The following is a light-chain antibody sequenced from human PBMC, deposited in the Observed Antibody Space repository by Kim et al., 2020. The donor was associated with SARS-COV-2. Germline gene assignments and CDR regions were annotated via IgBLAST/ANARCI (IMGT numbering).Light chain of an antibody. J-gene: IGLJ1*01. CDR3: GADHASGSNFVYV. CDR1: SGYSNYK. V-gene: IGLV9-49*01. Sequence: QLVLTQPPSASASLGASATLTCTLSSGYSNYKVDWYQQRPGKGPRFVMRVGTGGIVGSKGDGVPDRFSVLGSGLNRYLTIKNIQEEDASDYHCGADHASGSNFVYVFGTGTKVTVL. CDR2: VGTGGIVG.